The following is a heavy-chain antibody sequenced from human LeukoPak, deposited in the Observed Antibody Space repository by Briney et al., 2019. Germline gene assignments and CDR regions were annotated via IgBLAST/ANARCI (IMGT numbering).Heavy chain of an antibody. V-gene: IGHV5-51*01. CDR1: GYSFTSYW. D-gene: IGHD2-2*01. CDR3: ARHPREPAADYYYYGMDV. J-gene: IGHJ6*02. CDR2: IYPGDSDT. Sequence: GESLKISCKGSGYSFTSYWIGWVRQVPGKGLEWMGIIYPGDSDTRYSPSFQGQVTISADKSISTAYLQWSSLKASDTAMYYCARHPREPAADYYYYGMDVWGQGTTVTVSS.